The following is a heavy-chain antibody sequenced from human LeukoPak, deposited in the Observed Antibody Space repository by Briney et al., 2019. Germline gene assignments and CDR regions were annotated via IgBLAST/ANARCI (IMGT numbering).Heavy chain of an antibody. CDR1: GYTFTSYG. Sequence: ASVKVSCKASGYTFTSYGISWVRRAPGPGLEWMGWISAYNGNTNYAQKLQGRVTMTTDTYTSTAYMELRSLRSDDTAVYYCAREDGNWFDPWGEGTLVTVSS. J-gene: IGHJ5*02. CDR2: ISAYNGNT. CDR3: AREDGNWFDP. V-gene: IGHV1-18*01. D-gene: IGHD1-14*01.